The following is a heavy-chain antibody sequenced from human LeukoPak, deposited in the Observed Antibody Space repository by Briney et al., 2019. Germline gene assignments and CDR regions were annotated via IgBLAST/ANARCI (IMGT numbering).Heavy chain of an antibody. Sequence: GGSLRLSCAASGFTFSSYSMNWVRQAPGKGLEWVSSISSSSSYIYYADSVKGRFTISRDNAKNTLYLQMNSLRAEDTAVYYCARGLFGGPKSTTFDYWGQGTLVTVSS. J-gene: IGHJ4*02. D-gene: IGHD2-21*01. CDR1: GFTFSSYS. CDR3: ARGLFGGPKSTTFDY. V-gene: IGHV3-21*01. CDR2: ISSSSSYI.